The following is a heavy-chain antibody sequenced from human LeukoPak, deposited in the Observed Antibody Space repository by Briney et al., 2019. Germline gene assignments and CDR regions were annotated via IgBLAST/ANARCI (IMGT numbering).Heavy chain of an antibody. V-gene: IGHV1-2*04. J-gene: IGHJ5*02. CDR2: INPNSGGT. CDR1: GYTFTGYY. CDR3: ARDVDNWFDP. Sequence: ASVKVSCKASGYTFTGYYMDWVRQAPGQGLEWMGWINPNSGGTNYAQKFQGWVTMTRDTSISTAYMELSRLRSDDTAVYYCARDVDNWFDPWGQGTLVTVSS. D-gene: IGHD2-15*01.